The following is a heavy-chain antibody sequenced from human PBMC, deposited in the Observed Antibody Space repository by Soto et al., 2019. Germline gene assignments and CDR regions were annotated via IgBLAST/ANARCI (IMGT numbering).Heavy chain of an antibody. CDR1: GGTFSSYT. CDR3: ARCGASRPPKFYSSSWYDENWFDP. V-gene: IGHV1-69*02. Sequence: QVPLVQSGAEVKKPGSSVKVSCKASGGTFSSYTISWVRQSPGQGLEWMGRIIPILGIADYAQKFQGRVTSTADKSTSTAYMELSSLRSEDTAVYYCARCGASRPPKFYSSSWYDENWFDPWGQGTLVTGSS. CDR2: IIPILGIA. D-gene: IGHD6-13*01. J-gene: IGHJ5*02.